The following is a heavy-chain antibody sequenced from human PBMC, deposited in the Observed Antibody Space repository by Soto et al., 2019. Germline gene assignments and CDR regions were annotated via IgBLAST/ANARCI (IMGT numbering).Heavy chain of an antibody. Sequence: PSGKASCKAPGYTFTSYAMHWVRQAPGQGLEWMGWITAGNGNTKYAQRLQGRVTMTTATSASTAYMELRSLRSEGTAVYFCARDVPAAAAFLWDFWGQGTLVTVSS. CDR1: GYTFTSYA. J-gene: IGHJ4*02. V-gene: IGHV1-3*01. CDR2: ITAGNGNT. CDR3: ARDVPAAAAFLWDF. D-gene: IGHD3-3*02.